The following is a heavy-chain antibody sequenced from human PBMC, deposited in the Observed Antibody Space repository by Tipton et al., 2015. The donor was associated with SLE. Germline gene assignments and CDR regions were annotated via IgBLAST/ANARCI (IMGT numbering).Heavy chain of an antibody. D-gene: IGHD1-1*01. J-gene: IGHJ4*02. CDR3: AKMKQLVYFDS. Sequence: RSLRLSCAASGFTFSSYSMHWVRQAPGKGLEWVAVISYDGSTQTYADSVNGRFTISRDNSRNTLYLRTNSLRAEDTAVYYCAKMKQLVYFDSWGQGTLVTVSS. CDR2: ISYDGSTQ. V-gene: IGHV3-30*04. CDR1: GFTFSSYS.